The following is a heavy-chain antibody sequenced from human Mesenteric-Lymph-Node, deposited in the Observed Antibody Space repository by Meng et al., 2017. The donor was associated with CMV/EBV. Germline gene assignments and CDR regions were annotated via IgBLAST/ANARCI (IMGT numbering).Heavy chain of an antibody. V-gene: IGHV4-34*13. CDR2: ISHSGST. Sequence: YGGCVSGYDWSWGRQPPGKGLEWIGEISHSGSTNYNPSLKSRLTMSVDTSKNQFSLKLSSVTAADTAVYYCARGGGYCGSFNCYNDNWGQGSLVTVSS. CDR3: ARGGGYCGSFNCYNDN. CDR1: GGCVSGYD. J-gene: IGHJ4*02. D-gene: IGHD2-2*02.